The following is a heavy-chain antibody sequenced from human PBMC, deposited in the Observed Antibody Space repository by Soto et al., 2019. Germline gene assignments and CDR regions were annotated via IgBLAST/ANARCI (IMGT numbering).Heavy chain of an antibody. V-gene: IGHV4-4*02. CDR1: GGSISSSNW. Sequence: SETLSLTCAVSGGSISSSNWWSWVRQPPGKGLEWIGEIYHSGSTNYNPSLKSRVTISVDKSKNQFSLKLSSVTAADTAIYYCARDPGGATHFDYGGQGAPVTVSS. CDR2: IYHSGST. D-gene: IGHD1-26*01. CDR3: ARDPGGATHFDY. J-gene: IGHJ4*02.